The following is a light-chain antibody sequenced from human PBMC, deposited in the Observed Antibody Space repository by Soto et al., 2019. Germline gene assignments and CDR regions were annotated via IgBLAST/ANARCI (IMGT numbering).Light chain of an antibody. V-gene: IGKV1-39*01. CDR1: QTIIGY. Sequence: DIQMTQSPSSLSASIGDSVTITCRASQTIIGYLNWYQQKPGKAPRLLINAASNLQSGVPSRFRGSGSETDFTLTITSLQPEDFATYYCQQYGSSPITFGQGTRLEIK. CDR3: QQYGSSPIT. J-gene: IGKJ5*01. CDR2: AAS.